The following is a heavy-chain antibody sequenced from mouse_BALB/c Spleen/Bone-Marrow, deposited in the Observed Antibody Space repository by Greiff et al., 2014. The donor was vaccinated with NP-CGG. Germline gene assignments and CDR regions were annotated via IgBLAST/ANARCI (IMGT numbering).Heavy chain of an antibody. CDR1: GYAFASYN. CDR2: IDPYNGGP. V-gene: IGHV1S135*01. CDR3: ARGRSYYFDY. J-gene: IGHJ2*01. Sequence: EVQLQQSGPELVKPGASVKVSCKASGYAFASYNMHWVKQSHGKSLEWIGYIDPYNGGPRYNQIFKDKATLTVDKSSSIAYMHLNRLASEDSAVFYCARGRSYYFDYWGQGTTLTVSS.